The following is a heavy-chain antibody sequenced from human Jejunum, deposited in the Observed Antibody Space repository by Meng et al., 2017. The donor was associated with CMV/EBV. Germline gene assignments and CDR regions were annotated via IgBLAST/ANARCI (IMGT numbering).Heavy chain of an antibody. V-gene: IGHV1-18*01. D-gene: IGHD2-2*01. CDR1: GHSFTSYA. J-gene: IGHJ4*02. Sequence: GQLVQSGSWLKKPGASVTVSCKAAGHSFTSYAISWVRQAPGQGLEWMGWISAYNGNTNYAQKLQGRVTMTTDTSTSTAYMELRSLRSEDTAVYYCARDVVVPAALTVRIDYWGQGTLVTVSS. CDR2: ISAYNGNT. CDR3: ARDVVVPAALTVRIDY.